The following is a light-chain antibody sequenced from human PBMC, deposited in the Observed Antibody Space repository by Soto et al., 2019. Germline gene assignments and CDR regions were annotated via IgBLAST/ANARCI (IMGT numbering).Light chain of an antibody. CDR2: DAS. J-gene: IGKJ1*01. CDR1: QSINNR. CDR3: QQFIDGWT. V-gene: IGKV1-5*01. Sequence: IQMTQSPSTLSASIGDRVTITCRASQSINNRLAWYQQMPGKAPNLLIYDASTLESGVPSRFRGSGSETEFTLTISGLQPEDFATYYCQQFIDGWTFGQGTKVDIK.